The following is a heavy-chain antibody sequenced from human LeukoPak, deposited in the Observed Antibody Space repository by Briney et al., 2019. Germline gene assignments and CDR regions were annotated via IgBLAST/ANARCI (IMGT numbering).Heavy chain of an antibody. Sequence: GGSLRLSCAASGFTFSSYSMNWVRQAPGKGREWVSSISSSSSYIYYADSVKGRFTISRDNAKNSLYLQMNSLRAEDTAVYYCARDGTILTGSLYYYYGMDVWGQGTTVTVSS. V-gene: IGHV3-21*01. CDR2: ISSSSSYI. D-gene: IGHD3-9*01. CDR3: ARDGTILTGSLYYYYGMDV. J-gene: IGHJ6*02. CDR1: GFTFSSYS.